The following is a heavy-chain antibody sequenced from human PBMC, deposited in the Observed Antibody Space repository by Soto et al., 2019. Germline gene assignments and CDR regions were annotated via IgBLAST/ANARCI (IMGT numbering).Heavy chain of an antibody. CDR1: GYTFTSYG. J-gene: IGHJ4*02. CDR2: ISAYNGNT. V-gene: IGHV1-18*04. D-gene: IGHD3-16*02. CDR3: APGRIIITSGGVIVPPDY. Sequence: GASVKVSCKASGYTFTSYGISWVRQAPGQGXEWMGWISAYNGNTNYAQKLQGRVTMTTDTSTSTAYMELRSLRSDDTAVYYCAPGRIIITSGGVIVPPDYWRQGALVSVSS.